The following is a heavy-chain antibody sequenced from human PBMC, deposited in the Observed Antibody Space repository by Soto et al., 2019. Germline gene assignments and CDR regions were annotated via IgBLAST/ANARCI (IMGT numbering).Heavy chain of an antibody. CDR3: AGPTDEYGGNIDY. D-gene: IGHD4-17*01. V-gene: IGHV1-69*02. CDR1: GGTFSSYT. Sequence: QVQLVQSGAEVKKPGSSVKVSCKASGGTFSSYTISWVRQAPGQGLEWMGRIIPILGIANYAQKFQGRVTITADKSTGTAYMERSSLRSEDTAVYYCAGPTDEYGGNIDYWGQGTLVTVSS. CDR2: IIPILGIA. J-gene: IGHJ4*02.